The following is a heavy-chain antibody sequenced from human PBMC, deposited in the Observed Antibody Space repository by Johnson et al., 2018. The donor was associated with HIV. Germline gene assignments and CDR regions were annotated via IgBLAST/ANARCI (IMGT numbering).Heavy chain of an antibody. Sequence: VQLVESGGGVVRPGGSLRLSCAASGFTFDDYDMSWVRQAPGKGLEWVSSINWNGGSTGYADSVKGRFTISRDNAKNSLYLQMNSLRAGDTAVYYCASGLDEYFGSGSPNSFDIWGQGTIVTVSS. D-gene: IGHD3-10*01. CDR3: ASGLDEYFGSGSPNSFDI. J-gene: IGHJ3*02. V-gene: IGHV3-20*04. CDR1: GFTFDDYD. CDR2: INWNGGST.